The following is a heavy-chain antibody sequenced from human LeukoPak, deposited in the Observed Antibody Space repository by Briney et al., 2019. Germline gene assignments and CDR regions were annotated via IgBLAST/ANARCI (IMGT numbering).Heavy chain of an antibody. V-gene: IGHV5-51*01. CDR3: ARAPDCSSTSCYYMDV. J-gene: IGHJ6*03. CDR1: GYSFTSYW. Sequence: GESLKISCKGSGYSFTSYWIGWVRQMPGKGLECMGIIYPGDPDTRYSPSFQGQVTISADKSISTAYLQWSSLKASDTAMYYCARAPDCSSTSCYYMDVWGKGTTVTVSS. CDR2: IYPGDPDT. D-gene: IGHD2-2*01.